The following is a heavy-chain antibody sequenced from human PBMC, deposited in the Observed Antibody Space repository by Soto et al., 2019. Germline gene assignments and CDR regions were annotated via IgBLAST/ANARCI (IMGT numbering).Heavy chain of an antibody. CDR1: GYTFTSYD. CDR2: MNPNSGNT. J-gene: IGHJ4*02. CDR3: ARHKVDASDY. D-gene: IGHD2-15*01. V-gene: IGHV1-8*01. Sequence: QVQLVQSGAEVKKPGASVKVSCKASGYTFTSYDINWVRQATGQGLEWMGWMNPNSGNTGSAQKFKVRVTMTKNNSISTANMELSSLGSEDTAVYYCARHKVDASDYWGQGTVVTVSS.